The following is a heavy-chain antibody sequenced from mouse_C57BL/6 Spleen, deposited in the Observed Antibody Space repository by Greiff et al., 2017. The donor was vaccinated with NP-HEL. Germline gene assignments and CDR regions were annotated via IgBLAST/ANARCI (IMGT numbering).Heavy chain of an antibody. CDR3: AREGVSTMVTTRAMDY. D-gene: IGHD2-2*01. V-gene: IGHV1-80*01. CDR1: GYAFSSYW. J-gene: IGHJ4*01. Sequence: VQLQQSGAELVKPGASVKISCKASGYAFSSYWMNWVKQRPGKGLEWIGQIYPGDGDTNYNGKFKGKATLTADKSSSTAYMQLSSLTSEDSAVYFCAREGVSTMVTTRAMDYWGQGTSVTVSS. CDR2: IYPGDGDT.